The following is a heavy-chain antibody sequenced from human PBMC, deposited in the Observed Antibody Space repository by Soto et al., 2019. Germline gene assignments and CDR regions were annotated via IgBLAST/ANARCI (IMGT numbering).Heavy chain of an antibody. V-gene: IGHV3-23*01. CDR2: ISGSGGST. CDR1: GFTFSSYA. CDR3: AKDEDIVVVVAATH. Sequence: EVQLLESGGGLVQPGGSLRLSCAASGFTFSSYAMSWVRQAPGKGLEWVSAISGSGGSTYYADSVKGRFIISRDNSKNTLYLQMNSLRAEDTAVYYCAKDEDIVVVVAATHWGQGTLVTVSS. D-gene: IGHD2-15*01. J-gene: IGHJ4*02.